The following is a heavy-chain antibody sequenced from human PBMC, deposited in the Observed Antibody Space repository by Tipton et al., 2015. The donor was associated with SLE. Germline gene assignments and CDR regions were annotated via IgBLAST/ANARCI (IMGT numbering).Heavy chain of an antibody. CDR1: GFSFDVYG. CDR3: AKAGSSGSAYDY. J-gene: IGHJ4*02. CDR2: ILWDSGNI. V-gene: IGHV3-9*01. D-gene: IGHD3-10*01. Sequence: SLRLSCEASGFSFDVYGMHWVRQVPGKGLEWVSGILWDSGNIGYADSVKGRFTISRDNSRDMLFLQMNSLRVDDTALYYCAKAGSSGSAYDYWGQGTSVTVSS.